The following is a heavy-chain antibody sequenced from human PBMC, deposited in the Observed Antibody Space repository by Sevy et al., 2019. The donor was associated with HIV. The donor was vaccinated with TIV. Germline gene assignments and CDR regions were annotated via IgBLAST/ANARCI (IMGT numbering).Heavy chain of an antibody. V-gene: IGHV3-7*03. CDR2: IKQDGSEK. D-gene: IGHD4-17*01. J-gene: IGHJ4*02. CDR1: GFTFSSYW. CDR3: ARGGGTYGDYVTDY. Sequence: GGYLRLSCAASGFTFSSYWMSWVRQAPGKGLEWVANIKQDGSEKYYVDSVKGRFTISRDNAKNSLYLQMNSLRAEDTAVYYCARGGGTYGDYVTDYWGQGTLVTVSS.